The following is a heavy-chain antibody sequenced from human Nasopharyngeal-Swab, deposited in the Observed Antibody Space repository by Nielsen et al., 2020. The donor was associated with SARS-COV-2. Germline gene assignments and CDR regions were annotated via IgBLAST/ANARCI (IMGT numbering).Heavy chain of an antibody. CDR3: ARGITMVQGVIITNYYYDMDV. CDR1: GFTFSSYG. Sequence: GGSLRLSCAASGFTFSSYGMHWVRQAPGKGLEWVAVIWYDGSNKYYADSVKGRFTISRDNSKNTLYLQMNSLRAEDTAVYYCARGITMVQGVIITNYYYDMDVWGQGTTVTVSS. J-gene: IGHJ6*02. V-gene: IGHV3-33*01. D-gene: IGHD3-10*01. CDR2: IWYDGSNK.